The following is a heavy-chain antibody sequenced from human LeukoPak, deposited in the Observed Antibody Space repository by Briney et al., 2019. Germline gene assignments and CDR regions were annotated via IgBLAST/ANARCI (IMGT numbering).Heavy chain of an antibody. Sequence: SETLSLTYTVSGGSIDSHFWSWIRQPPGKGLEWIGNIFYSGSTNNNPSLERRLTISQDSSKNQVSLRLTSATAADTAIYYCARLKVADSESFDIWGPGTLVAVSS. CDR1: GGSIDSHF. CDR3: ARLKVADSESFDI. V-gene: IGHV4-59*08. CDR2: IFYSGST. J-gene: IGHJ3*02.